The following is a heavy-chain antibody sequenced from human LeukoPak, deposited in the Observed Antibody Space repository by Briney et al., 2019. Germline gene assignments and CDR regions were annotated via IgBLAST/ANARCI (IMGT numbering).Heavy chain of an antibody. V-gene: IGHV4-39*01. J-gene: IGHJ4*02. CDR1: GASISSSNYY. CDR2: IYYSGST. CDR3: ARHSSSTSPDRY. D-gene: IGHD2-2*01. Sequence: SETLSLTCTVYGASISSSNYYWGWLRQPPGKGLEWIVSIYYSGSTYYTPSLKSRVTISVDTSKNQFSLKLSSVTAADTAVYYCARHSSSTSPDRYWGQGTLVTVSS.